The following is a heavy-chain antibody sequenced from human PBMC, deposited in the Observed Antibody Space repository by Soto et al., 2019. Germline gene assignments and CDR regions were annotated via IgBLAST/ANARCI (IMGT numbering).Heavy chain of an antibody. CDR1: GDSISTVDYF. CDR2: IYKSATT. CDR3: ARGRYCLNGRCFPNWFDS. D-gene: IGHD2-15*01. Sequence: ASETLSLTCSVSGDSISTVDYFWAWIRQPPGQALEYIGYIYKSATTYYNPSFESRVAISLDTSKSQFSLNVTSVTAADTAVYFCARGRYCLNGRCFPNWFDSWGQGTLVTVSS. J-gene: IGHJ5*01. V-gene: IGHV4-30-4*01.